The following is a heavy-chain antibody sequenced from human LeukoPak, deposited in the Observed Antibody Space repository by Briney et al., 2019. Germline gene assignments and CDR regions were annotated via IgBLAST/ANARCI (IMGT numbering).Heavy chain of an antibody. D-gene: IGHD6-13*01. V-gene: IGHV3-23*01. CDR1: GFTFSSYA. Sequence: GGSLRLSCAASGFTFSSYAMTWVRQAPGKGLEWVSAISGSGGRTHYADSVKGRFTISRDNSKNTLYLQMNSLRTEDTAVYYCTTQGASSSWYGSRDYWGQGTLVTVSS. J-gene: IGHJ4*02. CDR2: ISGSGGRT. CDR3: TTQGASSSWYGSRDY.